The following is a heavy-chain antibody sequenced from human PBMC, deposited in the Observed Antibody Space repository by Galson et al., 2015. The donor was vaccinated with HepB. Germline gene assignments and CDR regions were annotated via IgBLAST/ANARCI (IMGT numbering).Heavy chain of an antibody. Sequence: SLRLSCAASGFTFSSYEMNWVRQAPGKGLEWVSYITGSDNTIFYADSVKGRFTISRDNTKNSLYLQMNSLRAEDTALYFCARVLLLEELTYFFFDSWGLGTVVTVSS. J-gene: IGHJ4*02. CDR3: ARVLLLEELTYFFFDS. CDR1: GFTFSSYE. V-gene: IGHV3-48*03. CDR2: ITGSDNTI. D-gene: IGHD3-16*01.